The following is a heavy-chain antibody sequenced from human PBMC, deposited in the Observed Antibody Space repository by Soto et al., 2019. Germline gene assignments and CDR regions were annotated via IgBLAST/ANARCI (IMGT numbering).Heavy chain of an antibody. CDR3: ARDRGAAAYYFDY. CDR2: IWYDGSNK. D-gene: IGHD6-25*01. J-gene: IGHJ4*02. CDR1: GFTFSSYG. Sequence: GGSLILSCAASGFTFSSYGMHGVRQAPGKGLEWVAVIWYDGSNKYYADSVKGRFTISRDNSKNTLYLQMNSLRAEDTAVYYCARDRGAAAYYFDYWGQGTLVTVSS. V-gene: IGHV3-33*01.